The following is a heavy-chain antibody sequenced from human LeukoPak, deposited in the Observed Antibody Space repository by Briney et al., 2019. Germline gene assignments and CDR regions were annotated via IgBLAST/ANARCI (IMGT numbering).Heavy chain of an antibody. Sequence: PSETLSLTCTVTGGSISTYYWSWIRQPPGKGLEWIGYIYTSGSTNYNPSLKSRVTISVDTSKNQFSLKLSSVTAADTAVCYCARRVGGGWSNWFDPWGQGTLVTVSS. CDR1: GGSISTYY. V-gene: IGHV4-4*09. CDR2: IYTSGST. CDR3: ARRVGGGWSNWFDP. D-gene: IGHD2-15*01. J-gene: IGHJ5*02.